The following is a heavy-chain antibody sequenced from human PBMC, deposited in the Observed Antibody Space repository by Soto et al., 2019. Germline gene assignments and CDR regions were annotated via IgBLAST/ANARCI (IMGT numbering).Heavy chain of an antibody. Sequence: SETLSLTCTVSGDSISSPHYYWTWIRQPPGKGLEWVGYIYYTGNNFYNPALKSRVAMSVDPSTNHFSLKLASVTDADTAVYFCAREPKQNYDSSPWNGGFDSWGPGTLVTVSP. V-gene: IGHV4-30-4*01. D-gene: IGHD3-22*01. CDR1: GDSISSPHYY. J-gene: IGHJ4*02. CDR2: IYYTGNN. CDR3: AREPKQNYDSSPWNGGFDS.